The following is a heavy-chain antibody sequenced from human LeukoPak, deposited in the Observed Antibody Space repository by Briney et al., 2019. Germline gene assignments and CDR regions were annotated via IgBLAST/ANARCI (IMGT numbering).Heavy chain of an antibody. CDR1: GFTFSNYD. D-gene: IGHD3-10*01. CDR2: IDSGATNT. J-gene: IGHJ4*02. V-gene: IGHV3-23*01. CDR3: AKDSRDYFDY. Sequence: GGSLRLSCAVSGFTFSNYDMNWVRQAPGKGLEWVSAIDSGATNTYYADFVKGRFTISRDNSRNTLYLQMNSLRAEDTAVYYCAKDSRDYFDYWGQGTLVTVSS.